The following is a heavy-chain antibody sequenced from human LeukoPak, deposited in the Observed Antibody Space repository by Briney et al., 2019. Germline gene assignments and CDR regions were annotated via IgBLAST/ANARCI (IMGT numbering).Heavy chain of an antibody. D-gene: IGHD6-19*01. CDR1: GYTFTGYD. Sequence: GASVKDSCKASGYTFTGYDMHWVRQAPGNGLEWMGLMNPSGDSTLYSQKFQGRLTLTRDTSTSTDYMELSNLKFDDTAVYYCARDNSDTVRGECSGACYWWFDPWGQATLVTVSS. CDR2: MNPSGDST. J-gene: IGHJ5*02. CDR3: ARDNSDTVRGECSGACYWWFDP. V-gene: IGHV1-46*01.